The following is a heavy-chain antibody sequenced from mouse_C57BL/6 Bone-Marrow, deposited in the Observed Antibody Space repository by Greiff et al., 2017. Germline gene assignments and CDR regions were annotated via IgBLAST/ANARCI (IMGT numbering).Heavy chain of an antibody. CDR2: ISSGSSTI. CDR1: GFTFSDYG. D-gene: IGHD2-5*01. J-gene: IGHJ4*01. V-gene: IGHV5-17*01. Sequence: EVQLVESGGGLVKPGGSLKLSCAASGFTFSDYGMHWVRQAPEKGLEWVAYISSGSSTIYYADPVKGRFPISRDNAKNTLFLQMTSLRSEDTAMYYCARGYYSNYGGYAMDYWGQGTSVTVSS. CDR3: ARGYYSNYGGYAMDY.